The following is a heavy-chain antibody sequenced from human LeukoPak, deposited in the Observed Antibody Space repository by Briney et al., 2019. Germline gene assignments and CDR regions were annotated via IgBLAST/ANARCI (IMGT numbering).Heavy chain of an antibody. J-gene: IGHJ4*02. CDR3: ARVAYSASDY. CDR2: IYSGGST. D-gene: IGHD2-15*01. Sequence: GGSLRLSCAASGFTFSAYSMSWVRQAPGKGLEWVSVIYSGGSTYYADSVKGRFTISRDNSKNTLYLQMNSLRAEDTAVYYCARVAYSASDYWGQGTLVTVSS. CDR1: GFTFSAYS. V-gene: IGHV3-66*01.